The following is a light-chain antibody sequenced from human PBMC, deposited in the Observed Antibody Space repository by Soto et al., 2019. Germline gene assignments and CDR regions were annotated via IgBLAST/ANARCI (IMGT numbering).Light chain of an antibody. J-gene: IGKJ1*01. CDR3: KEYADWPWT. Sequence: ERVMMHCPDTRSVSPGEGAALSCRVSQSIRSNLAWYQQRPGQAPRLLMYGASTRADGIPARFTGSGSGTEFTLTISSLPSEDCAVYYCKEYADWPWTFGEGTKVDIK. CDR2: GAS. CDR1: QSIRSN. V-gene: IGKV3-15*01.